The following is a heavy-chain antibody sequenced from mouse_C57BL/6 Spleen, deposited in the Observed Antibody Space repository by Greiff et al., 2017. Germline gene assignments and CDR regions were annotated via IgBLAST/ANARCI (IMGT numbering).Heavy chain of an antibody. D-gene: IGHD1-1*01. J-gene: IGHJ1*03. Sequence: VQLQQPGAELVRPGSSVKLSCKASGYTFTSYWMHWVKQRPIQGLEWIGNIDPSDSETHYNQKFKDKATLTVDKSSSTAYMQLSSLTSEDSAVYYCARKGVLRYFDVWGTGTTVTVSS. CDR3: ARKGVLRYFDV. CDR2: IDPSDSET. CDR1: GYTFTSYW. V-gene: IGHV1-52*01.